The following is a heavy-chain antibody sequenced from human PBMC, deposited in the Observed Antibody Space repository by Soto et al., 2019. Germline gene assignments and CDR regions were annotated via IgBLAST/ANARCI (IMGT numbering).Heavy chain of an antibody. J-gene: IGHJ6*02. CDR2: INHSGST. CDR3: ARWRSGYSRYYYYGMDV. V-gene: IGHV4-34*01. Sequence: SETLSLTCAVYGGSFSGYYWSWIRQPPGKGLEWIGEINHSGSTNYNPSLKSRVTISVDTSKNQFSLKLSSVTAADTAVYYCARWRSGYSRYYYYGMDVWGQGTTVTVSS. D-gene: IGHD5-18*01. CDR1: GGSFSGYY.